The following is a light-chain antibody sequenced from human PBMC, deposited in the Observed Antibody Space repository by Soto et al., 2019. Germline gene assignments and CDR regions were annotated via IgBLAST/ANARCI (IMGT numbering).Light chain of an antibody. J-gene: IGKJ5*01. CDR3: QQYDDLPIT. V-gene: IGKV1-33*01. CDR1: HDITNY. CDR2: DVS. Sequence: DIQMTQSHSSLSVSVGDRVTITCPASHDITNYLNWYQQKPGKAPKLLIYDVSKLETGVPSRFSGSGSGTDFTFTISSLQPEDIATYFCQQYDDLPITFGQGTRLEI.